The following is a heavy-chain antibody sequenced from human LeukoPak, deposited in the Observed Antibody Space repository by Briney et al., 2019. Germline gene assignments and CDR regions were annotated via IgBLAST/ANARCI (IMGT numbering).Heavy chain of an antibody. CDR3: ARGYCSSTSCSDFDY. CDR2: IYPGDSDT. J-gene: IGHJ4*02. CDR1: GYSFTSYW. Sequence: GESLKISCKGSGYSFTSYWIGWVRQMPGKGLEWMGIIYPGDSDTRYGPSFQGQVTISADKSISTAYLQWSSLKASDTAMYYCARGYCSSTSCSDFDYWGQGTLVTVSS. D-gene: IGHD2-2*01. V-gene: IGHV5-51*01.